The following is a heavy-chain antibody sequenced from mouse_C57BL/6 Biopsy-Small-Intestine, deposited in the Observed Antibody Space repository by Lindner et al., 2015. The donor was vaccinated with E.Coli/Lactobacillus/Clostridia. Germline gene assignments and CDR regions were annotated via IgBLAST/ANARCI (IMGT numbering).Heavy chain of an antibody. CDR3: AFMHTSGRHFDY. CDR1: GSILTNYY. Sequence: SVKVSCKASGSILTNYYVHWVRQAPGQGLEWMGIFNPGTSRSTYAQKFQGRVTMTSDTSTTTVYMELTSLKSDDTAMFYCAFMHTSGRHFDYWGQGTLVTVSS. CDR2: FNPGTSRS. V-gene: IGHV1S61*01. D-gene: IGHD1-1*01. J-gene: IGHJ4*01.